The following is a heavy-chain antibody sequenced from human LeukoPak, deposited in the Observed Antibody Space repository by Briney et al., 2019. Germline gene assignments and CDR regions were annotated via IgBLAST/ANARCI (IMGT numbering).Heavy chain of an antibody. CDR3: ARTSHSSGWYFWFDY. J-gene: IGHJ4*02. Sequence: PSETLSLTCTVSGGSVSSYYWSWIRQPPGKGLEWIGYIYYIGSTDYNPSLKSRVTISVDTSKNQFSLKLSSVTAADTAVYYCARTSHSSGWYFWFDYWGLGTLVTVSS. D-gene: IGHD6-19*01. V-gene: IGHV4-59*02. CDR2: IYYIGST. CDR1: GGSVSSYY.